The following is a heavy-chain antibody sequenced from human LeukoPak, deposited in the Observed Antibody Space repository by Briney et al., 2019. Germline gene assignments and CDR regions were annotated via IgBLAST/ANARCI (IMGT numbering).Heavy chain of an antibody. CDR1: GGSISSSNW. CDR3: ARDLGSGSSSTWYYDL. D-gene: IGHD3-10*01. Sequence: SGTLSLTCAVSGGSISSSNWWSWVRQPPGKGLEWIGEIFHSGNTNYNPSLKSRVTMSVDKSKNQFSLNLTSVTAADTAVYYCARDLGSGSSSTWYYDLWGRGTLVTVSS. J-gene: IGHJ2*01. CDR2: IFHSGNT. V-gene: IGHV4-4*02.